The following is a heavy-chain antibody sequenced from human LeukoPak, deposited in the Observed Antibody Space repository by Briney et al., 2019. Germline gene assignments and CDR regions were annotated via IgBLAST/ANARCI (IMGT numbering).Heavy chain of an antibody. Sequence: SETLSLTCTVSGGSISSYYWSWIRQPPGKGLEWIGYIYYSGSTNYNPSPKSRVTISVDTSKNQFSLKLSSVTAADTAVYYCARFSILGTIDYWGQGTLVTVSS. CDR1: GGSISSYY. CDR2: IYYSGST. J-gene: IGHJ4*02. CDR3: ARFSILGTIDY. V-gene: IGHV4-59*01. D-gene: IGHD7-27*01.